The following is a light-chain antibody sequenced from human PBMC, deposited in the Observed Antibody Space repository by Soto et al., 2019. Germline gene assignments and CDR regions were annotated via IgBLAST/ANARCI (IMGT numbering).Light chain of an antibody. CDR3: QHFNSYPWT. CDR2: AAS. CDR1: QGISDS. Sequence: IQMTQSPAAMSASVGDSVTITCRASQGISDSLAWFQQKQGKAPKRLIYAASRLQSGVPSRFSGSGSGTDFTLTISSLQPDDFATYYCQHFNSYPWTFGQGTKVDIK. J-gene: IGKJ1*01. V-gene: IGKV1-16*01.